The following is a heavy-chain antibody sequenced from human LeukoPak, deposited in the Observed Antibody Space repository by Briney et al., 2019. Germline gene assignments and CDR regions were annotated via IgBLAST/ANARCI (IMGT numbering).Heavy chain of an antibody. CDR2: IYYSGST. CDR3: ARVLGGGWYYFDY. Sequence: SETLSLTCTVSGGSISGYYWSWIRQPPGKGLEWIGYIYYSGSTNYNPSLKSRVTISVDTSKNQFSLKLSSVTAADTAVYYCARVLGGGWYYFDYWGQGTLVTVSS. V-gene: IGHV4-59*01. CDR1: GGSISGYY. D-gene: IGHD6-19*01. J-gene: IGHJ4*02.